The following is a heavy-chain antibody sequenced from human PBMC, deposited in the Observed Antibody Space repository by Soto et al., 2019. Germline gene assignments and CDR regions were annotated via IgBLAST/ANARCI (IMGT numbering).Heavy chain of an antibody. Sequence: PGGSLRLSCAASGFTFSSYSMNWVRQAPGKGLEWVSSISSSSSYIYYADSVKGRFTISRDNPKNSLYLQMNSLRAEDTAVYYCAREGNYYDSSGYYPDAFDIWGQGTMVTVSS. CDR2: ISSSSSYI. V-gene: IGHV3-21*01. J-gene: IGHJ3*02. CDR1: GFTFSSYS. CDR3: AREGNYYDSSGYYPDAFDI. D-gene: IGHD3-22*01.